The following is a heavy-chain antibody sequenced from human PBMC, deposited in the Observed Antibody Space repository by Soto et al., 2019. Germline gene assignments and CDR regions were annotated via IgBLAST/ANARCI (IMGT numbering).Heavy chain of an antibody. CDR2: IIPIFGTA. Sequence: QVQLVQSGAEVKKPGSSVKVSCKASGGTFSSSAISWVRQAPGQGLEWMGGIIPIFGTANYAQKFQGRVTITADESTSTAYMELSSLRSEDTAVYDCAREGYSYGIRQSGRSERWFDPWGQGTLVTVSS. J-gene: IGHJ5*02. CDR1: GGTFSSSA. V-gene: IGHV1-69*12. CDR3: AREGYSYGIRQSGRSERWFDP. D-gene: IGHD5-18*01.